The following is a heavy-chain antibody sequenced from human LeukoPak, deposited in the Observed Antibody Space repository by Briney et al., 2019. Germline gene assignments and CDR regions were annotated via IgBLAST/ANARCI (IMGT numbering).Heavy chain of an antibody. CDR2: IIPIFSTA. D-gene: IGHD4-17*01. CDR1: GGTFSSYA. V-gene: IGHV1-69*13. J-gene: IGHJ4*02. Sequence: ASVKVSCKASGGTFSSYAISWVRQAPGQGLEWMGGIIPIFSTANYAQKFQGRVTITADESTSTAYMELSSLRSEDTAVYYCARGLDGDYRNYWGQGTLVTVSS. CDR3: ARGLDGDYRNY.